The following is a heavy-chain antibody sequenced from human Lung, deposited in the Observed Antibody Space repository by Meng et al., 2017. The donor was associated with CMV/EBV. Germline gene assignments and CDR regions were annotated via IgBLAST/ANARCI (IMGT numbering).Heavy chain of an antibody. Sequence: SETXSPXXAVYGGSFSGNYWSWIRQPPGKGLEWVGEINHSGSTNYNPSLKSRVTISVDTSKNQYSLKLSSVTAADTAVYYCAIRLRFWEWLLYLGWCDPWGQGTXVTVSS. V-gene: IGHV4-34*01. CDR2: INHSGST. J-gene: IGHJ5*02. CDR3: AIRLRFWEWLLYLGWCDP. D-gene: IGHD3-3*01. CDR1: GGSFSGNY.